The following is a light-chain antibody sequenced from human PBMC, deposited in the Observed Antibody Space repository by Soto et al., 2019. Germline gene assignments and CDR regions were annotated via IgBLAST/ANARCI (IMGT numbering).Light chain of an antibody. V-gene: IGLV6-57*01. Sequence: LTQPHSVSESPGKTVIISCTRSSGSIASNNVQWYQQRPGSSPTTVIYEDNQRPSGVPDRFSGSIDSSSNSASLTISGLETEDEADYFCQSYDATNQVFGGGTKLTVL. J-gene: IGLJ3*02. CDR3: QSYDATNQV. CDR1: SGSIASNN. CDR2: EDN.